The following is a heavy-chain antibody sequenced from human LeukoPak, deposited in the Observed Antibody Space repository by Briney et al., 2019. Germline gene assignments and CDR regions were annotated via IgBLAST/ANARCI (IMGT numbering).Heavy chain of an antibody. D-gene: IGHD3-10*01. CDR2: IKSKTDGGTI. Sequence: GGSLRLSCAASGITFNDAWMNWVRQAPGKGLEWVGRIKSKTDGGTIDYAAPVKGRFTISKDDSKKTLYLQMNSLKTEDTAVYYCTKVDVNDGSVTYYRPAGYGMDVWAKGPRSPSP. J-gene: IGHJ6*02. V-gene: IGHV3-15*07. CDR1: GITFNDAW. CDR3: TKVDVNDGSVTYYRPAGYGMDV.